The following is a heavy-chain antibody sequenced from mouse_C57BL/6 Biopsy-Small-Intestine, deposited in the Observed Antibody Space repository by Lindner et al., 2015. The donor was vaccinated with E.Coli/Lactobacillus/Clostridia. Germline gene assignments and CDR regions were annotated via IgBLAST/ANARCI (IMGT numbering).Heavy chain of an antibody. V-gene: IGHV1-84*02. J-gene: IGHJ1*01. CDR2: CSSYNNAT. CDR3: AREGYIFGDNPQDYYFGMDV. Sequence: SVKVSCKASGYSFMDYGISWVRQAPGQGLEWMGWCSSYNNATNYARGFQGRVTMTTDTSTGTAFMDLTNLRSDDTAIYYCAREGYIFGDNPQDYYFGMDVWGQGTTVIVSS. D-gene: IGHD1-1*01. CDR1: GYSFMDYG.